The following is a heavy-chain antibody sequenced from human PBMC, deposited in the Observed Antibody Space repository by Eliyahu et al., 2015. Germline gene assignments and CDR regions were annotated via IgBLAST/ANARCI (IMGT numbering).Heavy chain of an antibody. CDR3: ASLWSEMVQGVITSDAFDI. J-gene: IGHJ3*02. CDR1: GXSISXYX. V-gene: IGHV4-59*08. CDR2: IYYSGST. Sequence: QVQLQESGPGLVKPSETLSLTCTVPGXSISXYXWSWIRQPPGKGLEWIGYIYYSGSTNYNPSLKSRVTISVDTSKNQFSLKLSSVTAADTAVYYCASLWSEMVQGVITSDAFDIWGQGTMVTVSS. D-gene: IGHD3-10*01.